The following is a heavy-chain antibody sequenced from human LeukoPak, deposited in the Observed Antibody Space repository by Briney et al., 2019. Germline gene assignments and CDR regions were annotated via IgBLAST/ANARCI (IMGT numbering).Heavy chain of an antibody. CDR1: GGSISSYY. CDR3: ARGLGY. J-gene: IGHJ4*02. CDR2: IYYSGST. D-gene: IGHD3/OR15-3a*01. Sequence: SETLSLTCTVSGGSISSYYWSWIRQPPGKGLEWIGYIYYSGSTNYNPSLKSRVTISVDTSKNQFSLKLSSVTAADTAVYYCARGLGYWGQGTLVTVSS. V-gene: IGHV4-59*12.